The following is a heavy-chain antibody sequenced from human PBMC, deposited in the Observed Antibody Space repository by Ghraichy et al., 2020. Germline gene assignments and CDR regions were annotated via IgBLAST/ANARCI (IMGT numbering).Heavy chain of an antibody. CDR1: GGSISSYY. J-gene: IGHJ3*02. CDR3: ARRRTYYYDSSGYSDAFDI. CDR2: IYYSGST. V-gene: IGHV4-59*01. D-gene: IGHD3-22*01. Sequence: SETLSLTCTVSGGSISSYYWSWIRQPPGKGLEWIGYIYYSGSTNSNPSLKSRVTISVDTSKNQFSLKLSSVTAADTAVYYCARRRTYYYDSSGYSDAFDIWGQGTMVTVSS.